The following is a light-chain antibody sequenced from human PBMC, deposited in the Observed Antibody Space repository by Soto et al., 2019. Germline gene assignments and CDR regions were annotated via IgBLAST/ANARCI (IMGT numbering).Light chain of an antibody. V-gene: IGKV3-11*01. CDR3: QQRSNWPRLT. CDR2: DAS. CDR1: QNVSSY. J-gene: IGKJ4*01. Sequence: EIVLTQSPATLSLSPGERTTLSCRASQNVSSYLAWYQQKPGQAPRLLIYDASNRAIGIPARFSGSGSGTDFTLTISSLQPEDFAVYFCQQRSNWPRLTFGGGTKVEI.